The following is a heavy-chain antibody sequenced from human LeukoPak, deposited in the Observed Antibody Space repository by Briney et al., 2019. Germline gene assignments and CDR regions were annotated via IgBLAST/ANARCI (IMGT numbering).Heavy chain of an antibody. CDR3: ARAGKFLEWSYYFDY. J-gene: IGHJ4*01. CDR1: GGSISSGSYY. Sequence: SETLSLTCTVSGGSISSGSYYWSWIRQPAGKGLEWIGRIYTSGSTNYNPSLKSRVTISVDTSKNQFSLKLSSVTAADTAVYYCARAGKFLEWSYYFDYWGQGTLVTVSS. V-gene: IGHV4-61*02. CDR2: IYTSGST. D-gene: IGHD3-3*01.